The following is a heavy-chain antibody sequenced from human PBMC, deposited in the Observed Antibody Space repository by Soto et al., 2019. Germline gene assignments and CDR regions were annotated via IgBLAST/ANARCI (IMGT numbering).Heavy chain of an antibody. CDR2: IVVGSGNT. D-gene: IGHD1-26*01. J-gene: IGHJ4*02. CDR3: ARDPSIVGATTRFDY. Sequence: SVKVSWKGAGLTFTGSAVQLVRHARGQRLEWIGWIVVGSGNTNYAQKLQGRVTMTTDTSTSTAYMELRSLRSDDTAVYYCARDPSIVGATTRFDYRGQGTPVTVSS. V-gene: IGHV1-58*01. CDR1: GLTFTGSA.